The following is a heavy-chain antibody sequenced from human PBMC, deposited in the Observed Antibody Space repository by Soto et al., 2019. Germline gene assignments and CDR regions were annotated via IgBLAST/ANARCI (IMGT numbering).Heavy chain of an antibody. V-gene: IGHV4-59*01. D-gene: IGHD6-13*01. CDR3: ARALGSSWGPGWFDP. J-gene: IGHJ5*02. CDR2: IYYSGST. CDR1: GGSISSYY. Sequence: SETLSLTCTVSGGSISSYYWSWIRQPPGKGLEWIGYIYYSGSTNYNPSLKSRVTISVDTSKNQFSLKLSSVTAADTAVYYCARALGSSWGPGWFDPWGQGTLVTVYS.